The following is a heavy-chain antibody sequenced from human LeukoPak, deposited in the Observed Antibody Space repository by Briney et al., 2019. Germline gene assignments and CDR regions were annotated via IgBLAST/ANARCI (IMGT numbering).Heavy chain of an antibody. Sequence: GGSLRLSCAASEFIFNRSWMNWVRQAPGKGLERVANMDPSGSHKRYVDSVRGRFTVSKDNPGTSLYLDMYDLRAEDTAIYYCAIWTSGNYWGQGTLVTVSS. V-gene: IGHV3-7*01. CDR1: EFIFNRSW. CDR2: MDPSGSHK. D-gene: IGHD1-1*01. J-gene: IGHJ4*02. CDR3: AIWTSGNY.